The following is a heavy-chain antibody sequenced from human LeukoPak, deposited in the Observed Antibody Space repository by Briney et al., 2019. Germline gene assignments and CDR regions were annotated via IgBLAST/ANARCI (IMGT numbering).Heavy chain of an antibody. V-gene: IGHV4-59*08. D-gene: IGHD6-13*01. Sequence: SETLSLTCTVPGGSIRSYYWSWIRQPPGKGLEWIGYIHYTGSTNYNPSLKSRVTISVDTSKNQFSLPLSSVTATDTAVYFCARHSSSWYPDYWGQGALVTASS. CDR2: IHYTGST. CDR3: ARHSSSWYPDY. J-gene: IGHJ4*02. CDR1: GGSIRSYY.